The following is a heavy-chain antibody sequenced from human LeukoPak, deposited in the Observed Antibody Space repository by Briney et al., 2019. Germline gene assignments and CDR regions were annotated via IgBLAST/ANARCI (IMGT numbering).Heavy chain of an antibody. CDR3: ASLGMYDILTGYENFDY. Sequence: GGSLRLSCVASGFTFSGDWMHWVRQAPGKGLEWVSYISSSGSTIYYADSVKGRFTISRDNAKNSLYLQMNSLRAEDTAVYYCASLGMYDILTGYENFDYWGQGTLVTVSS. V-gene: IGHV3-11*01. CDR2: ISSSGSTI. D-gene: IGHD3-9*01. CDR1: GFTFSGDW. J-gene: IGHJ4*01.